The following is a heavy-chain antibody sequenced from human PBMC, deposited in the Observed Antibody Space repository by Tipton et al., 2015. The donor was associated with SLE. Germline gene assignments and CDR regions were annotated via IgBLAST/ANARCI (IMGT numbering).Heavy chain of an antibody. Sequence: TLSLTCTVSGASISSSSNFWGWIRQPPGKGLEWIGEINQSGSTNYNASLKSRVAISVDTSKNQFSLRLSSVTAADSAVYYCARHRDWGRGYFDYWGQGTLVTVSS. J-gene: IGHJ4*02. D-gene: IGHD3/OR15-3a*01. CDR3: ARHRDWGRGYFDY. CDR1: GASISSSSNF. CDR2: INQSGST. V-gene: IGHV4-39*01.